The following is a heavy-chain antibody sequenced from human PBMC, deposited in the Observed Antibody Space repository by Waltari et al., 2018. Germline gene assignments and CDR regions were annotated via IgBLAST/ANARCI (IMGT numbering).Heavy chain of an antibody. CDR3: GRIAFGDEGGYFQY. Sequence: QLQLQESGPGLVKPSETLSLTCTVSGGPLRPNYNWGWIRQPPGKGLEWMGNMQYRGSTFYNPSLESRVTISLDTWKNQFSLRLSSVGAADTAVYFCGRIAFGDEGGYFQYWGQGTLVTVSS. D-gene: IGHD4-17*01. J-gene: IGHJ1*01. V-gene: IGHV4-39*01. CDR2: MQYRGST. CDR1: GGPLRPNYN.